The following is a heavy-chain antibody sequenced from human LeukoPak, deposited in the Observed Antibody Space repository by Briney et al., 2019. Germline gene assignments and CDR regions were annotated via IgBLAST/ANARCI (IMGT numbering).Heavy chain of an antibody. J-gene: IGHJ2*01. Sequence: SETLSLTCAVYGGSFSGYYWSWIRQPPGKGLEWIGEINHSGSTNYNPSLKSRVTISVDTSKNQFSLKLSSVTTADTAVYYCARVDSSSWPGWYFDLWGHGTLVTVSS. V-gene: IGHV4-34*01. CDR1: GGSFSGYY. CDR2: INHSGST. CDR3: ARVDSSSWPGWYFDL. D-gene: IGHD6-13*01.